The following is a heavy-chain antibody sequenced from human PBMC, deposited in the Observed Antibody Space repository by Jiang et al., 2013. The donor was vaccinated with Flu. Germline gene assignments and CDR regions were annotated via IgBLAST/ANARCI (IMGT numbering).Heavy chain of an antibody. Sequence: PGLVKPSQTLSLTCTVSGGSISSGDYYWSWIRQPPGKGLEWIGYIYYSGSTYYNPSLKSRVTISVDTSKNQFSLKLSSVTAADTAVYYCARAGRRTSHCTRFCLYYYGMDVWGQGTTVTVSS. D-gene: IGHD2-2*01. CDR2: IYYSGST. V-gene: IGHV4-30-4*01. J-gene: IGHJ6*02. CDR3: ARAGRRTSHCTRFCLYYYGMDV. CDR1: GGSISSGDYY.